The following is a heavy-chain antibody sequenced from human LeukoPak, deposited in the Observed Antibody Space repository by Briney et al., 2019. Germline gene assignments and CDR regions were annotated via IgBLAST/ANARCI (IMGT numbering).Heavy chain of an antibody. D-gene: IGHD3-10*01. CDR1: GFTFSSYE. Sequence: AGGSLRLSCAASGFTFSSYEMNWVRQAPGKGLELVSYITSSGGTIYYADSVKGRFTISRDNAKNSLYLQMNSLRAEDTAVYYCARGVFRAVIKDWGQGTLVTVSS. J-gene: IGHJ4*02. CDR3: ARGVFRAVIKD. CDR2: ITSSGGTI. V-gene: IGHV3-48*03.